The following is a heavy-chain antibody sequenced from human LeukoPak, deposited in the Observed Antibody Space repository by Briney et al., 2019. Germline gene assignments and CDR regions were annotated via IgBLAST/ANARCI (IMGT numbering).Heavy chain of an antibody. J-gene: IGHJ4*02. V-gene: IGHV4-61*02. CDR2: IYTSGST. CDR3: ARHSQNDSSFDY. D-gene: IGHD2-21*02. Sequence: SQTLSLTCTVSGGSISSGSYYWSWIRQPAGKGLEWIGRIYTSGSTNYNPSLKSRVTISVDTSKNQFSLKLSSVTAADTAVYYCARHSQNDSSFDYWGQGTLVTVSS. CDR1: GGSISSGSYY.